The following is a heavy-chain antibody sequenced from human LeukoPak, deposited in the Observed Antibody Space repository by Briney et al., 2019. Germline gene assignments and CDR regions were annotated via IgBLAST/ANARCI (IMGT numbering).Heavy chain of an antibody. D-gene: IGHD5-18*01. CDR2: IKQDGSEK. CDR3: ARSYSYGSGHYYYMDV. Sequence: PGGSLRLSCAASGFTFSSYWMSWVRQAPGKGLEWVANIKQDGSEKYYVDSVKGRFTISRDNAKNSLYLQMNSLRAEDTAVYYCARSYSYGSGHYYYMDVWGKGTTVTVSS. J-gene: IGHJ6*03. CDR1: GFTFSSYW. V-gene: IGHV3-7*01.